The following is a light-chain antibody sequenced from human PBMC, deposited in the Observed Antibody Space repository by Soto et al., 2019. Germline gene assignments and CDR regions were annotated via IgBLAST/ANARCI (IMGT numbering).Light chain of an antibody. Sequence: IQMTQYPSTLSSSFGDRVTITCRASQSISSWLAWYQQKPGKAPKLLIYDASSLESGVPSRFSGSGSGTECTLTISSLQHDDFATYYCQQYNSYSRTFGQGTKVDIK. CDR1: QSISSW. CDR2: DAS. J-gene: IGKJ1*01. V-gene: IGKV1-5*01. CDR3: QQYNSYSRT.